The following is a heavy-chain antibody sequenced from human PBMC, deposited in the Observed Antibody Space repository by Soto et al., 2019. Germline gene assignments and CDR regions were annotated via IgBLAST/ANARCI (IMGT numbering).Heavy chain of an antibody. Sequence: GASVKVSCKASGFTFTSSAMQWVRQARGQRLEWIGWIVVGSGNTNYAQKFQERVTITRDMSTSTAYVELRSLRSDDTAVYYCARDGYFDYWGRGTLVTVSS. CDR3: ARDGYFDY. J-gene: IGHJ4*02. V-gene: IGHV1-58*02. CDR2: IVVGSGNT. CDR1: GFTFTSSA.